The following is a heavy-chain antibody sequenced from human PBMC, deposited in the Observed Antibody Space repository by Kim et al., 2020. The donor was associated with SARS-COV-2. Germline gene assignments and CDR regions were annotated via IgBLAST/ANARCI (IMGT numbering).Heavy chain of an antibody. CDR3: ARDRVGRTGTAWYFDY. V-gene: IGHV1-3*01. J-gene: IGHJ4*02. D-gene: IGHD1-1*01. CDR2: INAGNGNT. Sequence: ASVKVSCKASGYTFTSYAMHWVRQAPGQRLEWMGWINAGNGNTKYSQKFQGRVTITRDTSASKAYMELSSLRSEDTAVYYCARDRVGRTGTAWYFDYWGQGTLVTVSS. CDR1: GYTFTSYA.